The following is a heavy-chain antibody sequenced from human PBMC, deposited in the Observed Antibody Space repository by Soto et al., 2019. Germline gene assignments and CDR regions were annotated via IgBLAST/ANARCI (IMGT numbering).Heavy chain of an antibody. J-gene: IGHJ4*02. CDR2: INPNSGGT. Sequence: GASVKVSCKASGYTFTGYYMHWVRQAPGQGLEWMGWINPNSGGTNYAQRFQGRVTMTRDTSISTAYMELSRLRSDDTAVYYCARVDMVRGAYFDYWGQGTLVTVSS. CDR3: ARVDMVRGAYFDY. V-gene: IGHV1-2*02. D-gene: IGHD3-10*01. CDR1: GYTFTGYY.